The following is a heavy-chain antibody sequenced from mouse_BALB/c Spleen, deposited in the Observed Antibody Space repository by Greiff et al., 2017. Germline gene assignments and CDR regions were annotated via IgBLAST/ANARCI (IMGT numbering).Heavy chain of an antibody. J-gene: IGHJ3*01. CDR1: GFTFSSYA. CDR2: ISSGGST. V-gene: IGHV5-6-5*01. Sequence: EVKLMESGGGLVKPGGSLKLSCAASGFTFSSYAMSWVRQTPEKRLEWVASISSGGSTYYPDSVKGRFTISRDNARNILYLQMSSLRSEDTAMYYCARWRPFAYWGQGTLVTVSA. CDR3: ARWRPFAY.